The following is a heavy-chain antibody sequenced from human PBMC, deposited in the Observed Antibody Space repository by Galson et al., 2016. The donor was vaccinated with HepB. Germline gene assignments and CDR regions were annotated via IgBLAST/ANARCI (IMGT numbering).Heavy chain of an antibody. Sequence: SVKVSCKASGYTFTDYYMHWVRQAPGQGLEWMGRINPNSGGTNYAQKFQGRVTMTRDTSISTAYMEVSRLRADDTAVYYCARENDNGCSCPSDYWGQGTLVTVSS. CDR1: GYTFTDYY. V-gene: IGHV1-2*06. CDR3: ARENDNGCSCPSDY. J-gene: IGHJ4*02. D-gene: IGHD2-15*01. CDR2: INPNSGGT.